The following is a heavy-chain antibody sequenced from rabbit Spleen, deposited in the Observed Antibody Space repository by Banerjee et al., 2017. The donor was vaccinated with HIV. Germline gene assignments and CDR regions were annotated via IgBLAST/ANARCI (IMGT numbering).Heavy chain of an antibody. CDR2: INTATGKS. CDR1: GFSFSDRDV. CDR3: ARDLVGVIGWNFNL. J-gene: IGHJ4*01. V-gene: IGHV1S45*01. D-gene: IGHD1-1*01. Sequence: QEQLEESGRGLVKPEGSLTLTCKASGFSFSDRDVMCWVRQAPGKGLEWIACINTATGKSVYASWAKGRFTISKTSSTTVTLQMTSLTAADTATYFCARDLVGVIGWNFNLWGQGTLVTVS.